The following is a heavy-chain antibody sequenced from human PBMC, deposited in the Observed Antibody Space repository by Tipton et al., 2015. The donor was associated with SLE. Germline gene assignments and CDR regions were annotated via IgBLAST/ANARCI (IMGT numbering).Heavy chain of an antibody. CDR1: GGSIINTNYF. Sequence: TLSLTCTVSGGSIINTNYFWSWVRQHPEKGLEWIGYISHSGTTYYNPSLESRLTISVDTSNNQFSLRLNSVTAADTAVYYCARHDTNYGRNWFDPWGQGTLVTVSS. D-gene: IGHD2-8*01. V-gene: IGHV4-31*03. CDR2: ISHSGTT. CDR3: ARHDTNYGRNWFDP. J-gene: IGHJ5*02.